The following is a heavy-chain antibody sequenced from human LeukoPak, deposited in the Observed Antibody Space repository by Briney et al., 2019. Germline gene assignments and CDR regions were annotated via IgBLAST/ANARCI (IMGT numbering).Heavy chain of an antibody. D-gene: IGHD3-10*01. V-gene: IGHV3-11*06. CDR2: ISTTSSYT. CDR1: GFTFSAYY. Sequence: GGSLRLSFAAPGFTFSAYYMTWIRRVPGKGLEWVSYISTTSSYTNYADSVKGRFTISRDDAKNSLYLQMNSLRAHDTAVYYCARDRSGGYFDYWGQGTLVTVSS. CDR3: ARDRSGGYFDY. J-gene: IGHJ4*02.